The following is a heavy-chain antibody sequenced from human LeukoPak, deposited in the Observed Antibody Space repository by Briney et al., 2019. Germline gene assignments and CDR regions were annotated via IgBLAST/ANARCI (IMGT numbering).Heavy chain of an antibody. J-gene: IGHJ6*02. CDR3: AKLYCSSASCYFPCLYYSLDL. V-gene: IGHV1-18*01. CDR1: RYTFTRYL. CDR2: ISAYNGNK. Sequence: SVKVSCKASRYTFTRYLCSGVRQAPGQELEGMGWISAYNGNKHYAQKLQGRVTMTEDKSADTAYMELSSLRFEDTAVYYCAKLYCSSASCYFPCLYYSLDLWGQGTTVTVSS. D-gene: IGHD2-2*01.